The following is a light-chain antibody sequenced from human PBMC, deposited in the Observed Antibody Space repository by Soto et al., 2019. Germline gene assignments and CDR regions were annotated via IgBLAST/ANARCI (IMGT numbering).Light chain of an antibody. CDR1: QSLLHSNGYNY. J-gene: IGKJ4*01. CDR3: MQALQSRT. V-gene: IGKV2-28*01. CDR2: LGS. Sequence: DIVMTQSPLSLPVTPGEPASICCRSSQSLLHSNGYNYLDWYLQKPGQSPQLLIYLGSNRASGVPDRFSGTGSGTDFTLKISRVEPGDVGVYYCMQALQSRTFGGGTKVEIK.